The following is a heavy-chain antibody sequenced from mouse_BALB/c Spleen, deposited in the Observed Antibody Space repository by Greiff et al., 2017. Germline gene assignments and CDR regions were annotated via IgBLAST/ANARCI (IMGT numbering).Heavy chain of an antibody. Sequence: VQLKESGPGLVRPGQSLTLSCTGSGYSFTDYAVYWVNQRHAKSQVWIGVISIYYDNTNYNPKCKGKATITVDKSSSTAYMELARLTSEDSAIYYCARYDGYYDYWGQGTTLTVSS. CDR2: ISIYYDNT. CDR3: ARYDGYYDY. D-gene: IGHD2-3*01. J-gene: IGHJ2*01. V-gene: IGHV1-67*01. CDR1: GYSFTDYA.